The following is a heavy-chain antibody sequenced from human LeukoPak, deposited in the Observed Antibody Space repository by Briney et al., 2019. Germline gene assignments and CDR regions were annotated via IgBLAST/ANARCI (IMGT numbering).Heavy chain of an antibody. Sequence: GGSLRLSCAASGFAVSTNYMSWVRQAPGKGLEWVSVIYPDGRTYYADSVKGRFTISSDISNNKLFLQMTSLRAGDTAVYYCAKLKGWYGEGYFDCWVPGTLVTVSS. J-gene: IGHJ4*02. CDR3: AKLKGWYGEGYFDC. CDR1: GFAVSTNY. V-gene: IGHV3-53*01. D-gene: IGHD3-10*01. CDR2: IYPDGRT.